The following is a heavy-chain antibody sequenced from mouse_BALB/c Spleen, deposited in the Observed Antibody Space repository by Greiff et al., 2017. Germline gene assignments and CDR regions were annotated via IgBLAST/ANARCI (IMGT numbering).Heavy chain of an antibody. D-gene: IGHD2-10*02. CDR2: ISSGSSTI. Sequence: EVKLMESGGGLVQPGGSRKLSCAASGFTFSSFGMHWVRQAPEKGLEWVAYISSGSSTIYYADTVKGRFTISRDNPKNTLFLQMTSLRSEDTAMYYCARRYGKRAMDDWGQGTSVTVSS. J-gene: IGHJ4*01. CDR3: ARRYGKRAMDD. CDR1: GFTFSSFG. V-gene: IGHV5-17*02.